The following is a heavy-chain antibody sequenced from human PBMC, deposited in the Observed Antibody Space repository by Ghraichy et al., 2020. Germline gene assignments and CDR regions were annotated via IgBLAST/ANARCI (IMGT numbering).Heavy chain of an antibody. J-gene: IGHJ4*02. CDR2: IYYSGST. CDR3: ATGLDYYDSSGYQEHVDY. CDR1: GGSISSGGYY. V-gene: IGHV4-31*03. Sequence: SETLSLTCTVSGGSISSGGYYWSWIRQHPGKGLEWIGYIYYSGSTYYNPSLKSRVTISVDTSKNQFSLKLSSVTAADTAVYYCATGLDYYDSSGYQEHVDYWGQGTLVTVSS. D-gene: IGHD3-22*01.